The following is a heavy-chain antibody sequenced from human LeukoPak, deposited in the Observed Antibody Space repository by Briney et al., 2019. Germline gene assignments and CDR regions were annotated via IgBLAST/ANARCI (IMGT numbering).Heavy chain of an antibody. CDR2: IYTSGST. J-gene: IGHJ4*02. CDR1: GGSISSGSYY. Sequence: SETLSLTCTVSGGSISSGSYYWSWIRQPAGKGLEWIRRIYTSGSTNYNPSLKSRVTISVDTSKNQFSLKLSSVTAADTAVYYCAREEGGGDWEYYFDYWGQGTLVTVSS. V-gene: IGHV4-61*02. CDR3: AREEGGGDWEYYFDY. D-gene: IGHD2-21*02.